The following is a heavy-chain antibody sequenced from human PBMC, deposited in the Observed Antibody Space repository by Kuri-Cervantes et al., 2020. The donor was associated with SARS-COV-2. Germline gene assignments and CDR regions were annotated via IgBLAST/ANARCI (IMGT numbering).Heavy chain of an antibody. CDR2: INHSGST. J-gene: IGHJ4*03. CDR3: ARHDAPYFEIDY. Sequence: SETLSLTCAVYGGSFSGYYWSWIRQPPGKGLEWIGEINHSGSTNYNPSLKSRVTISVDTSKNQFSLKLSSVTAADTAVYYCARHDAPYFEIDYWGQGTTVTVSS. CDR1: GGSFSGYY. D-gene: IGHD3-9*01. V-gene: IGHV4-34*01.